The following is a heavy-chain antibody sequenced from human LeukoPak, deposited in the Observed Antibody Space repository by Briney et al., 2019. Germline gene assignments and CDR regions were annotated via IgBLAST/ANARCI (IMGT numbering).Heavy chain of an antibody. D-gene: IGHD3-22*01. CDR1: GGSISSGSYY. Sequence: SETLSLTCTVSGGSISSGSYYWSWIRQPAGKGLEWIGRIYTSGSTNYNPSLKSRVTISVDTSKNQFSLKLSSVTAADTAVYYCARGPLYYYESSGYFDYWGQRTLVTVSS. V-gene: IGHV4-61*02. J-gene: IGHJ4*02. CDR3: ARGPLYYYESSGYFDY. CDR2: IYTSGST.